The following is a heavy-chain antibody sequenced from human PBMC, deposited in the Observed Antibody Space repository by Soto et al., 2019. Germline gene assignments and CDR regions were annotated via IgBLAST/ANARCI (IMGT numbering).Heavy chain of an antibody. D-gene: IGHD2-15*01. Sequence: SETRSLTWTVSGDSISTSRWNWVRQPPGKGLEWIGRISGIPNYSPSRMYNPSFKSRLSLSIDRTRNQFSLSLSSMTAADKAVYYCARGGGYDSFDFWGQGIQVTVSS. J-gene: IGHJ4*02. CDR3: ARGGGYDSFDF. CDR1: GDSISTSR. V-gene: IGHV4-4*07. CDR2: ISGIPNYSP.